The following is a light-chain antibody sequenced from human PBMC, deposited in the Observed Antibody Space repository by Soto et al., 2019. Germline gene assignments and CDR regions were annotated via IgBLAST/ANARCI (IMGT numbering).Light chain of an antibody. CDR2: AAS. CDR3: QQSYSTPLT. J-gene: IGKJ4*01. CDR1: QSISSW. V-gene: IGKV1-39*01. Sequence: IRIPHSTSTLPASVEDRAPITRRASQSISSWLAWYQQKPGKAPKLLIYAASSLQSGVPSRFSGSGSGTDFTLTISSLQPEDFATYYCQQSYSTPLTFGGGTKVDI.